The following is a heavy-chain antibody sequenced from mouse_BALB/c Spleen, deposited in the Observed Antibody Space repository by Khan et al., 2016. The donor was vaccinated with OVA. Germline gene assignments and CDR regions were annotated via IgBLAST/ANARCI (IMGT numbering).Heavy chain of an antibody. J-gene: IGHJ3*01. D-gene: IGHD2-14*01. V-gene: IGHV1-77*01. Sequence: QVQLKQSGPELVKPGASLKVSCKASGYTFTDYIIGWVKQSTRQGLEGIGDIFPGSDTPYYNEKFKDRATLTADKSANTAYMQLSSLTSDDSAVYFCARGGYSAFAYWGQGTLVTVSA. CDR1: GYTFTDYI. CDR3: ARGGYSAFAY. CDR2: IFPGSDTP.